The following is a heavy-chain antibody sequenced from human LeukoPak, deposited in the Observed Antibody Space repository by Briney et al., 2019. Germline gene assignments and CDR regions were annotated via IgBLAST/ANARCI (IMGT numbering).Heavy chain of an antibody. Sequence: ASVKVSCKASGYTFTSYGITWVRQAPGQGLEWIGWVSAYNGNTNYAQKLQGRVSMTTDTSTSTAYMELKSLRSDDTAVYYCARNPYCSNGVCYLFDPWGQGTLVTVSS. CDR2: VSAYNGNT. CDR1: GYTFTSYG. CDR3: ARNPYCSNGVCYLFDP. V-gene: IGHV1-18*01. D-gene: IGHD2-8*01. J-gene: IGHJ5*02.